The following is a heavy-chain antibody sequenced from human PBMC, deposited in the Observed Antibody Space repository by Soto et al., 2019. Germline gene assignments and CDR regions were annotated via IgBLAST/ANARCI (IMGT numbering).Heavy chain of an antibody. CDR2: ISGSGGST. J-gene: IGHJ4*02. CDR3: AKVVGATTGPATYYFDY. CDR1: GFTFSSYA. V-gene: IGHV3-23*01. D-gene: IGHD1-26*01. Sequence: GGSLRLSCAASGFTFSSYAMSWVRQAPGKGLEWVSAISGSGGSTYYADSVKGRFTISRDNSKNTLYLQMNSLRAEDTAVYYCAKVVGATTGPATYYFDYWGQGTLVTVSS.